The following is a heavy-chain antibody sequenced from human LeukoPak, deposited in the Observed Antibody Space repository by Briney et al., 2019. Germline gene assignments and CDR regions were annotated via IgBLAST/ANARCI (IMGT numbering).Heavy chain of an antibody. D-gene: IGHD1-26*01. CDR2: IYTSGST. J-gene: IGHJ4*02. CDR3: ARVSGSYPYYFDY. Sequence: PSQTLSLTCTVSGGSISSGSYYWSWIRQPAGKGLEWIGRIYTSGSTNYNPSLKSRVTISVDTSKNQFSLKLSSVTAADTAVYYCARVSGSYPYYFDYWGQGTLLTVSS. V-gene: IGHV4-61*02. CDR1: GGSISSGSYY.